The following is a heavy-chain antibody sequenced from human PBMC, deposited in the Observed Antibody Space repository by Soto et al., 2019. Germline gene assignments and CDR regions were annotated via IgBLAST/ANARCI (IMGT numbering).Heavy chain of an antibody. Sequence: GGSLRLSCTASGFTFGDYAMSWFRQAPGKGLEWVGFIRSKAYGGTTEYAASVKGRFTISRDDSKSIAYLQMNSLKTEDTAVYYCTRAQWLVPAAIDYWGQGTLVTVSS. CDR1: GFTFGDYA. CDR2: IRSKAYGGTT. J-gene: IGHJ4*02. V-gene: IGHV3-49*03. D-gene: IGHD2-2*01. CDR3: TRAQWLVPAAIDY.